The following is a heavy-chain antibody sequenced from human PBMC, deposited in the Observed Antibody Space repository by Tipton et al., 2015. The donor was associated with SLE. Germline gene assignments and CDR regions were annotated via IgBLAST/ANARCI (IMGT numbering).Heavy chain of an antibody. V-gene: IGHV6-1*01. CDR1: GDNVSSSSVA. Sequence: GLVKPSQTLSLTCAISGDNVSSSSVAWNWIRQSPSRGLEWLGRTYYRSKWYYDYAVSVIGRITISPDTSKNQFSLHLNSVTPEDTAVYYCSRVQGAAGPDYWGQGTLVTVSS. D-gene: IGHD6-13*01. CDR2: TYYRSKWYY. CDR3: SRVQGAAGPDY. J-gene: IGHJ4*02.